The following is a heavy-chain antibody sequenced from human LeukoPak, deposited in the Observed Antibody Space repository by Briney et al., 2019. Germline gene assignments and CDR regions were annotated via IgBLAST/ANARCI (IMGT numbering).Heavy chain of an antibody. CDR3: ARRPDYGGTPTFDY. CDR1: GLTVSSNY. Sequence: GGSLRLSCAASGLTVSSNYMSWVRQAPGKGLEWVSVIYSGGSTYYADSVKGRFTISRGNSKNTLYLQMNSLRVEDTAVYYCARRPDYGGTPTFDYWGQGTLVTVSS. J-gene: IGHJ4*02. D-gene: IGHD4-23*01. CDR2: IYSGGST. V-gene: IGHV3-66*01.